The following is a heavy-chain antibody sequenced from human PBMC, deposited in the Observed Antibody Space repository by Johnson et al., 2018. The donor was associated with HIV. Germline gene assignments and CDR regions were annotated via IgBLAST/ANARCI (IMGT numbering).Heavy chain of an antibody. D-gene: IGHD6-13*01. V-gene: IGHV3-33*01. CDR2: IWYDGSKK. CDR1: GFTFKNYA. CDR3: ARDPAAAALRAFDI. J-gene: IGHJ3*02. Sequence: QVQLVESGGGVVQPGRSLRLSCEASGFTFKNYAMHWVRQAPGKGLGWVAVIWYDGSKKHYADSVKGRFTISRDNSKNILYLQMNTLRAEDTAVYYCARDPAAAALRAFDIWGQGTMVTVSS.